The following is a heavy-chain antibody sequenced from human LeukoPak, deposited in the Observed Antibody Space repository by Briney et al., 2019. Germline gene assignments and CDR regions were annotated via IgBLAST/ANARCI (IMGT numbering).Heavy chain of an antibody. V-gene: IGHV1-2*02. D-gene: IGHD3-16*01. CDR2: INPNSGGT. CDR1: GGTFSSYA. CDR3: ARDLGFDY. Sequence: ASVKVSCKASGGTFSSYAISWVRQAPGQGLEWMGWINPNSGGTNYAQKFQGRVTMTRDTSISTAYMELSRLRSDDTAVYYCARDLGFDYWGQGTLVTVSS. J-gene: IGHJ4*02.